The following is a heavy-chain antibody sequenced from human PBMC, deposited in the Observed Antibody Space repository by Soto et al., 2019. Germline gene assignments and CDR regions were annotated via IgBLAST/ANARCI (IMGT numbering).Heavy chain of an antibody. J-gene: IGHJ6*02. CDR1: GFTFSSYS. V-gene: IGHV3-48*01. Sequence: EVQLVESGGGLVQPGGSLRLSCAASGFTFSSYSMNWVRQAPGKGLEWVSYISSSSSTIYYADSVKGRFTISGDNAKNSLYLQMNSLRAEDTAVYYCAREGFYYYYGMDVWGQGTTVTVSS. CDR2: ISSSSSTI. CDR3: AREGFYYYYGMDV.